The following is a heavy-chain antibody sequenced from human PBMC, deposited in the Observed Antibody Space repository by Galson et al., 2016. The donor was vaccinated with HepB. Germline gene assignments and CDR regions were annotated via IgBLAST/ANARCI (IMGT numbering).Heavy chain of an antibody. CDR3: AKCGGQLGYSDYAHFDY. CDR2: ISGSGGST. Sequence: SLRLSCAASGFTFSSYAMSWVRQAPGKGLEWVSTISGSGGSTYYADSVKGRFTISRDNSKNTLYLQMNSLRAEDTAVYYCAKCGGQLGYSDYAHFDYWDQGTLVTVSS. D-gene: IGHD5-12*01. CDR1: GFTFSSYA. J-gene: IGHJ4*02. V-gene: IGHV3-23*01.